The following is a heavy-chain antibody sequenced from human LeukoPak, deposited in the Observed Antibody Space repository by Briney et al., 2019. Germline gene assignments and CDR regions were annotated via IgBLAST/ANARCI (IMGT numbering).Heavy chain of an antibody. D-gene: IGHD3-9*01. Sequence: SETLSLTCAVYGGSFSGYYWSWIRQPPGKGLGWIGEINHSGSTNYNPSLKSRVTISVDTSKNQFSLKLSSVTAADTAVYYCARDLRYFDWLLFDRTYYYYMDVWGKGTTVTVSS. CDR3: ARDLRYFDWLLFDRTYYYYMDV. V-gene: IGHV4-34*01. CDR2: INHSGST. J-gene: IGHJ6*03. CDR1: GGSFSGYY.